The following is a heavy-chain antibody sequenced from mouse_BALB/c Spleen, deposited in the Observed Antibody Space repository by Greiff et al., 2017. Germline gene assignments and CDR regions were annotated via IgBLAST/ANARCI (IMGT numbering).Heavy chain of an antibody. J-gene: IGHJ3*01. CDR1: GFTFNTYA. V-gene: IGHV10S3*01. CDR3: VTDDYDGAGFAY. D-gene: IGHD2-4*01. CDR2: IRSKSNNYST. Sequence: EVQLVESGGGLVQPKGSLKLSCAASGFTFNTYAMNWVRQAPGKGLEWVARIRSKSNNYSTYYADSVKDRFTITRDDSQSMLYLQMNNVKTEDTAIYYCVTDDYDGAGFAYWGQGTLVTVSA.